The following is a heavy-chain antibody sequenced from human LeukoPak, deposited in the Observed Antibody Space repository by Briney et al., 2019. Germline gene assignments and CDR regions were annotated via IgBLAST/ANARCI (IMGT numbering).Heavy chain of an antibody. CDR2: INPSGGST. V-gene: IGHV1-46*01. D-gene: IGHD3-22*01. CDR1: GYTFTSYY. J-gene: IGHJ4*02. Sequence: ASVKVSSKASGYTFTSYYMHWVRQAPGQGLEWMGIINPSGGSTSYAQKFQGRVTMTRDTSTSTVYMELSSLRSEDTAVYYCARDFQHYYDSSGYYSGVYFDYWGQGTLVTVSS. CDR3: ARDFQHYYDSSGYYSGVYFDY.